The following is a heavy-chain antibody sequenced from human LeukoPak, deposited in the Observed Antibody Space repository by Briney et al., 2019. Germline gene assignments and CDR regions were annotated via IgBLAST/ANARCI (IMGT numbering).Heavy chain of an antibody. CDR3: ARGKAAAGDFDY. J-gene: IGHJ4*02. CDR1: GGSISSGDYY. D-gene: IGHD6-13*01. Sequence: SETLSLTCTVSGGSISSGDYYWSWIRQPPGKGLEWIGYIYYSGSTYYNPSLKSRVTISVDTSKNQFSLKLSSVTAADTAVYYCARGKAAAGDFDYWGQGTLVTVSS. V-gene: IGHV4-30-4*01. CDR2: IYYSGST.